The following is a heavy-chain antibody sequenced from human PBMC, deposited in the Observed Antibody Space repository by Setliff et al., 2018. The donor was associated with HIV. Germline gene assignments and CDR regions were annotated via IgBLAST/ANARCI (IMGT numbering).Heavy chain of an antibody. CDR2: INHSGST. CDR1: GGSFSGYD. J-gene: IGHJ4*02. V-gene: IGHV4-34*01. Sequence: KPSETLSLTCAVYGGSFSGYDWSWIRQPPGKGLEWIWEINHSGSTNYNPSLKSRVTISVDTSKNQFSLKLYSVTAADTAVYYCARSPRIGVAGEFEYWGQGTLVTVSS. D-gene: IGHD6-19*01. CDR3: ARSPRIGVAGEFEY.